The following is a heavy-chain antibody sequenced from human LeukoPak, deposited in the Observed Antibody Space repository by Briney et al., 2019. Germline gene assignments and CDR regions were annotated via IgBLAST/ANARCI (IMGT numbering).Heavy chain of an antibody. CDR1: GGSISSYY. Sequence: SETLSLTCTVSGGSISSYYWSWIRQPAGKGLEWIGRIYTSGSTNYNPSLKSRVTMSVDTSKNQFSLKLSSVTAADTAVYYCAREPPPSYLRSRAFDIWGQGTMVTVSS. V-gene: IGHV4-4*07. CDR2: IYTSGST. D-gene: IGHD6-6*01. J-gene: IGHJ3*02. CDR3: AREPPPSYLRSRAFDI.